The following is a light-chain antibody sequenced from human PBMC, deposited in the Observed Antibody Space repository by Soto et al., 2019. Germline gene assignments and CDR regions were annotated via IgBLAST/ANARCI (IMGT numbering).Light chain of an antibody. J-gene: IGKJ1*01. CDR1: QSVSSSY. CDR2: GAS. Sequence: EIVLTQSPGTLSLSPGERAALSCRASQSVSSSYLAWYQQKPGQAPRLLIYGASSRATGIPDRFSGSGSGTDFTLTISRLEPEDFAVYYCQQYGSSQTWTFGQGTKWIS. V-gene: IGKV3-20*01. CDR3: QQYGSSQTWT.